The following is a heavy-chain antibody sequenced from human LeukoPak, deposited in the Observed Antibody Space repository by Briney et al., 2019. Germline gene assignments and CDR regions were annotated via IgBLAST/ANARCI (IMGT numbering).Heavy chain of an antibody. D-gene: IGHD3-10*01. CDR3: AKGGSGSLVFYYYYMDV. J-gene: IGHJ6*03. V-gene: IGHV3-23*01. Sequence: GGSLRLSCAASGFTFSSYAMSWVRQAPGKGLEWVSAISGSGGSTYYADSVKGRFTISRDNSKNTLYLQMNSLRAEDTAVYYCAKGGSGSLVFYYYYMDVWGKGTTVTVSS. CDR2: ISGSGGST. CDR1: GFTFSSYA.